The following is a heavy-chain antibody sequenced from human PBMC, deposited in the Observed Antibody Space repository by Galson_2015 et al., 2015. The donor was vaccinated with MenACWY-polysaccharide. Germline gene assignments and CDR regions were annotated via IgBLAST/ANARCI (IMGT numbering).Heavy chain of an antibody. CDR3: ARVGYASSSTDY. CDR1: RFTFRSYG. CDR2: IWYDGSNK. Sequence: SLRLSCAASRFTFRSYGMHWVRQAPGKGLEWVAIIWYDGSNKYYADSVKGRFTISRDNSKNSLYVQMNSLRGEDTAVYYCARVGYASSSTDYWGQGTLVTVSS. D-gene: IGHD6-6*01. J-gene: IGHJ4*02. V-gene: IGHV3-33*01.